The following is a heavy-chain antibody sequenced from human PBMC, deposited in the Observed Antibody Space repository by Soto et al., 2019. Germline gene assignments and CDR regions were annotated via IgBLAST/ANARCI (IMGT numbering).Heavy chain of an antibody. CDR2: VAFSGKNQ. J-gene: IGHJ4*02. CDR1: GFTFSTYT. D-gene: IGHD2-15*01. Sequence: GGSLRLSCAASGFTFSTYTMTWVRQAPGKWLEWVSGVAFSGKNQYYADSVKGRFTISRDKSKSTVYLQMNSLRPEDTGVYYCARVGVTGSLFAYWGQGTQVTVSS. CDR3: ARVGVTGSLFAY. V-gene: IGHV3-30*04.